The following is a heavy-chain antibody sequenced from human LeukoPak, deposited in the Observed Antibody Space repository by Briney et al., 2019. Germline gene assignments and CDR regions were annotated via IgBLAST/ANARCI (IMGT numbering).Heavy chain of an antibody. D-gene: IGHD2-21*02. Sequence: PSQTLSVTCAISGDSVSTNSAAWNWIRQSPSRGLEWLGRTYYRSKWYHDYAPSVQSRITINPGTSKNQFSLHLNSVTPEDTAVYYCARGNRDFDSWGQGTLITVSS. CDR2: TYYRSKWYH. J-gene: IGHJ5*01. CDR3: ARGNRDFDS. V-gene: IGHV6-1*01. CDR1: GDSVSTNSAA.